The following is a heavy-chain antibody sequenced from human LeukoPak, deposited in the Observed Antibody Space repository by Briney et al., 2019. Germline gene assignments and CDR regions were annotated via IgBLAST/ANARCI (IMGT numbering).Heavy chain of an antibody. D-gene: IGHD6-25*01. J-gene: IGHJ4*02. CDR1: GYSIGSGYY. V-gene: IGHV4-38-2*01. CDR3: TRLAGSSGYGY. Sequence: PSETLSLTCAVSGYSIGSGYYWGWIRQSPGKGLEWIGSIYHSGSTYYNPSLKSRVTISVDTSKNQFSLKLSSVTAADTAVYYCTRLAGSSGYGYWGQGTLVTVSS. CDR2: IYHSGST.